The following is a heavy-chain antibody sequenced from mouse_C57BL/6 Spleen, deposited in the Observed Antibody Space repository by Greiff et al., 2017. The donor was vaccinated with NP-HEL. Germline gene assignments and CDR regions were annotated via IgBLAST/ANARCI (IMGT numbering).Heavy chain of an antibody. J-gene: IGHJ3*01. Sequence: EVKLVESGGGLVKPGGSLKLSCAASGFTFSSYTMSWVRQTPETRLEWVATISGGGGNTYYPASVKGRFTISRDNAKNTLDLQMSSLRSEDTALYYCARQVLLRAWFAYWGQGTLVTVSA. D-gene: IGHD1-1*01. CDR2: ISGGGGNT. V-gene: IGHV5-9*01. CDR3: ARQVLLRAWFAY. CDR1: GFTFSSYT.